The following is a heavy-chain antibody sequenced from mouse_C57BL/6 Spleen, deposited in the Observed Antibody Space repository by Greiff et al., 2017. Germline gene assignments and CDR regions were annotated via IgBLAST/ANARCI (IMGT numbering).Heavy chain of an antibody. CDR1: GYTFTSYW. CDR3: ARSGFDY. Sequence: QVQLQQPGVELVMPGASVKLSCKASGYTFTSYWMHWVKQRPGQGLEWIGEIDPSDSYTNYNQKFKGKSTLTVDKSSSTAYMQLSSLTSEDSAVYYCARSGFDYWGQGTTLTVSS. D-gene: IGHD4-1*01. V-gene: IGHV1-69*01. CDR2: IDPSDSYT. J-gene: IGHJ2*01.